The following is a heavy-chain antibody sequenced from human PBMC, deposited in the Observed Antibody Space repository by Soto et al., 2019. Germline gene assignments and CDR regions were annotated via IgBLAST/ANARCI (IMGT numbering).Heavy chain of an antibody. CDR3: ARDLAAAGHFDY. J-gene: IGHJ4*02. CDR1: GYTFTSYY. D-gene: IGHD6-13*01. Sequence: QVQLVQSGAEVKKPGASVKVSCKASGYTFTSYYMLWVRQAPGQGLGWMGIINPSSGGTSYAQRFHGRVTMTRDTSTSTVYMELTSLGSEDTAVYYCARDLAAAGHFDYWGQGTLVTVSS. CDR2: INPSSGGT. V-gene: IGHV1-46*01.